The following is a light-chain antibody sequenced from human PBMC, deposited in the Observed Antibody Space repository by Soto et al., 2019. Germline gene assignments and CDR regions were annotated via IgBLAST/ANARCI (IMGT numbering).Light chain of an antibody. CDR3: SSYAGNMNLI. J-gene: IGLJ2*01. CDR1: SSDVGGHNH. CDR2: EVS. Sequence: QSALTQPPSASGSHGQSVTISCTGSSSDVGGHNHVSWYQQHPGKAPKLMIYEVSKRPSGVPDRFSGSKSVNTASLTVSGLQAEDEADFYCSSYAGNMNLIFGGGTKLTVL. V-gene: IGLV2-8*01.